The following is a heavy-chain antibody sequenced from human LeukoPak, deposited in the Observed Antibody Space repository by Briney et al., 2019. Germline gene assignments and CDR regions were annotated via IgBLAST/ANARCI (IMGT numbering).Heavy chain of an antibody. CDR2: IYHSGST. J-gene: IGHJ6*02. V-gene: IGHV4-38-2*02. CDR3: ARDSSYYFGSGSLTQFYYHGMDV. CDR1: GYSISSGYY. Sequence: SETLSLTCTVSGYSISSGYYWGWIRQPPGKGLEWIGSIYHSGSTNYNPSLKSRLTISVDTSKNQFSLKLSSVTAADTAVYYCARDSSYYFGSGSLTQFYYHGMDVWGQGTTVTVSS. D-gene: IGHD3-10*01.